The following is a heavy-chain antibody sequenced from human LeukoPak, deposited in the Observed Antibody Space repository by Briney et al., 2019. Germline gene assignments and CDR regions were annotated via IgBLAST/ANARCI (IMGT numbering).Heavy chain of an antibody. CDR2: IYYSGST. CDR1: GGSISSSSYY. J-gene: IGHJ5*02. V-gene: IGHV4-39*01. D-gene: IGHD5-18*01. CDR3: AYSYGYAAGFDP. Sequence: SETLSLTCTVSGGSISSSSYYWGWIRQPPGKGLEWIGSIYYSGSTYYNPSLKSRVTISVDTSKNQFSLKLSSVTAADTAVYYCAYSYGYAAGFDPWGQGTLVTVSS.